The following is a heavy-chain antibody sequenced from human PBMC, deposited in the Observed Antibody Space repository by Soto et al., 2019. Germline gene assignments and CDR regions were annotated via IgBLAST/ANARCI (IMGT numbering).Heavy chain of an antibody. Sequence: QVQLVQSGAAVKKPGSSVKVCCKASGGTFSSYAVSWVRQAPGQGLEWLGGIIPIFGTANYAQKFQGRVTITADKPTSTAEKELSSLRSEDTAVYYCARSRAYFRSTSCDIVGYWFDPWGQGTLVTVSS. CDR2: IIPIFGTA. CDR3: ARSRAYFRSTSCDIVGYWFDP. CDR1: GGTFSSYA. V-gene: IGHV1-69*06. J-gene: IGHJ5*02. D-gene: IGHD2-2*02.